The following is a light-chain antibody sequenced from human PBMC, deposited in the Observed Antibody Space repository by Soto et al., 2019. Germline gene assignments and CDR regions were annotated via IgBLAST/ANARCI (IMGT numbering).Light chain of an antibody. CDR3: QQYNNWPPIT. CDR2: GAS. CDR1: QSVSSN. V-gene: IGKV3-15*01. Sequence: EILMTQSPATLSVSPGERGTLSCWGSQSVSSNLAWYQQKPGQAPRLLIYGASTRDTGIPARFSGSGSGTEFTLTISSLQSEDFAVYYCQQYNNWPPITFGQGTRLEIK. J-gene: IGKJ5*01.